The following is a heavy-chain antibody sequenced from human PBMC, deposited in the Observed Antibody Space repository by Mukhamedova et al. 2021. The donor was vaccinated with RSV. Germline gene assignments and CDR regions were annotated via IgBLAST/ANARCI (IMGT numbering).Heavy chain of an antibody. J-gene: IGHJ4*01. V-gene: IGHV3-30*01. CDR1: SSYA. CDR2: ISYDGSNK. CDR3: ARDLVADIAAAGTFDY. Sequence: SSYAMHWVRQAPGKGLEWVAVISYDGSNKYYADSVKGRFTISRDNSKNTLYLQMNSLSAEDTAVYYCARDLVADIAAAGTFDYWG. D-gene: IGHD6-13*01.